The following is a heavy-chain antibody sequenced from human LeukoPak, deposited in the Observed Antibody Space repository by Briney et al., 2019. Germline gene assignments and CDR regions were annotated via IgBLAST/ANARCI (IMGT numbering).Heavy chain of an antibody. V-gene: IGHV4-34*01. D-gene: IGHD2-15*01. Sequence: SETLSLTCAVYGGSFSGYYWSWIRQPPGKGLEWIGEINHSGSTNYNPSLKSRVTISVDTSKNQFSLKLSSVTAADTAVYYCARLNGGTATGYYYYYMDVWGKGTTVTISS. CDR3: ARLNGGTATGYYYYYMDV. J-gene: IGHJ6*03. CDR1: GGSFSGYY. CDR2: INHSGST.